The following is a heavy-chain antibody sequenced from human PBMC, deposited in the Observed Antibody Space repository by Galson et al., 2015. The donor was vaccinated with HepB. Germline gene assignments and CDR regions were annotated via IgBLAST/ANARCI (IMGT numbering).Heavy chain of an antibody. D-gene: IGHD2-2*01. CDR2: ISGGGSST. Sequence: SLRLSCAASGFTFGNYAMSWVRQAPGKGLEWVSVISGGGSSTYYADSVKGRFTISRDNSKNTLYLQMNSLRAEDTAVFYCAKYVGYCSTTRCFSLDFWGQGTLVAVSS. V-gene: IGHV3-23*01. CDR1: GFTFGNYA. CDR3: AKYVGYCSTTRCFSLDF. J-gene: IGHJ4*02.